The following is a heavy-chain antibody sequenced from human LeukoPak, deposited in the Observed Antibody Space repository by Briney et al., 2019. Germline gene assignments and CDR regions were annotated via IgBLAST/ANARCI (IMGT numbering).Heavy chain of an antibody. CDR2: IYPGDSDT. Sequence: GESLKISCKGSRYSFTSYWIGCVRQMPGNRLEWMRIIYPGDSDTRYSPSFQGQVTISADKSISTAYLQWSSLKASDTVFYFKQKKAYDILTGLDQTDAFDIWGQGTMVTVSS. V-gene: IGHV5-51*01. J-gene: IGHJ3*02. D-gene: IGHD3-9*01. CDR1: RYSFTSYW. CDR3: QKKAYDILTGLDQTDAFDI.